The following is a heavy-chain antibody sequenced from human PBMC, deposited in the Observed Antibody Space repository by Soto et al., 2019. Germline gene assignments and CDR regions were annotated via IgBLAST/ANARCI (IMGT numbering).Heavy chain of an antibody. J-gene: IGHJ6*02. CDR2: INPSGGST. V-gene: IGHV1-46*01. CDR1: GYTFTSYY. D-gene: IGHD2-15*01. CDR3: ARDPHCSGGSCYPYYYGMDV. Sequence: ASVKVSCKASGYTFTSYYMHWVRQAPGQGLEWMGIINPSGGSTSYAQKFQGRVTTTRDTSTSTVYMELSSLRSEDTAVYYCARDPHCSGGSCYPYYYGMDVWGQGTTVTVSS.